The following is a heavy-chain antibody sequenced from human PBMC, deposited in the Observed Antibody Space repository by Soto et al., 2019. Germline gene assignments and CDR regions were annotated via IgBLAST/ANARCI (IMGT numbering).Heavy chain of an antibody. D-gene: IGHD3-3*01. J-gene: IGHJ6*03. V-gene: IGHV3-53*04. Sequence: GGSLRLSCAASGFTVSINYMSWFRQAPGKGLEWVSVIYSGGSTYYADSVKGRFTISRHNSKNTLYLQMNSLRAEDTAVYYCARCQFLEWSPRYMDVWGKGTTVTVSS. CDR3: ARCQFLEWSPRYMDV. CDR1: GFTVSINY. CDR2: IYSGGST.